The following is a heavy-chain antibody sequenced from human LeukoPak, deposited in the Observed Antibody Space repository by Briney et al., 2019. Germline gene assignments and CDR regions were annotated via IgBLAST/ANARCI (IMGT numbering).Heavy chain of an antibody. D-gene: IGHD6-13*01. Sequence: ASVKVSCKASGYTFTGYYMHWVRQAPGQGLEWMGWINPNSGGTNYAQKFQGRVTMTRDTSISTAYMELSRLRSDDTAVYYCAGVWRSSPNWFDPWGQGTLVTVSS. J-gene: IGHJ5*02. CDR2: INPNSGGT. CDR3: AGVWRSSPNWFDP. V-gene: IGHV1-2*02. CDR1: GYTFTGYY.